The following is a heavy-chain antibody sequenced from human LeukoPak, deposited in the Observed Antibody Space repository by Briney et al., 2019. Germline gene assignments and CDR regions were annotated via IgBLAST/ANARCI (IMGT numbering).Heavy chain of an antibody. D-gene: IGHD1-26*01. V-gene: IGHV4-61*02. CDR1: GGSISSGSHY. Sequence: SETLSLTCTVSGGSISSGSHYWSWIRQPAGKGLEWIGRIYTSGSTNYNSSLKSRVTISVDTSKNQFSLKLSSVTAADTAVYYCARARVGATNYFDYWGQGTLVTVSS. J-gene: IGHJ4*02. CDR2: IYTSGST. CDR3: ARARVGATNYFDY.